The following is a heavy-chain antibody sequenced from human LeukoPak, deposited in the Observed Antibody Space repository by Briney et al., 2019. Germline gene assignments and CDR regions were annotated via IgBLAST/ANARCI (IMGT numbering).Heavy chain of an antibody. CDR2: ISGDGGST. J-gene: IGHJ4*02. V-gene: IGHV3-43*02. D-gene: IGHD6-13*01. CDR3: AKDIAPHEIAAADY. CDR1: GFTFSNYW. Sequence: GGSLRLSCAASGFTFSNYWIHWVRQAPGKGLEWVSLISGDGGSTYYADSVKGRFTISRDNSKNSLYLQMNSLRTEDTALYYCAKDIAPHEIAAADYWGQGTLVTVSS.